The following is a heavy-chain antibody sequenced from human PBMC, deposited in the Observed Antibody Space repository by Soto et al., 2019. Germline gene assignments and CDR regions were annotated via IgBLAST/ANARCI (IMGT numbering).Heavy chain of an antibody. V-gene: IGHV1-18*04. Sequence: QVQLVQSGDEGKKSGASVKVSCKASGYTFSNYGISWVRQAPGQGLEWMGWISGYNGLTAYAQNVHVRVTMNIDTPTTTVFMELTGLRSNETAVYYCARDEGIRGFDSWGQGTLVTVSS. CDR3: ARDEGIRGFDS. D-gene: IGHD3-10*01. J-gene: IGHJ4*02. CDR1: GYTFSNYG. CDR2: ISGYNGLT.